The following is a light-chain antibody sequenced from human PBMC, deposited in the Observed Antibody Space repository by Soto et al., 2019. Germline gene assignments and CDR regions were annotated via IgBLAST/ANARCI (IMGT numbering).Light chain of an antibody. V-gene: IGLV2-11*01. CDR2: GVS. CDR1: SSDVGDYNY. J-gene: IGLJ1*01. CDR3: CSYAGSDMYV. Sequence: QSALTQPRSVSGSPGQSVTISCTGTSSDVGDYNYVSWYQQHPGKAPKLIIYGVSKRPSGVPDRFSGSKSGNTASLTISGLQAEDEADYYCCSYAGSDMYVFGTGTKLTVL.